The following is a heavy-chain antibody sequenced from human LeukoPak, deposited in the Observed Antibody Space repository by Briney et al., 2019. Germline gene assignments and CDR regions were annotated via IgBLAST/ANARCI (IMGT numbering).Heavy chain of an antibody. CDR1: GFTVSSNY. CDR2: IYSCGST. CDR3: VRGNDYGGPHY. V-gene: IGHV3-66*03. Sequence: GGSLRLSCAASGFTVSSNYMSWVRQAPGKGLEWVSVIYSCGSTYYADSVKGRFTISRDNGKNTLFLQMNSLRAEDAAVYYCVRGNDYGGPHYWGQGTLVTVSS. D-gene: IGHD4-23*01. J-gene: IGHJ4*02.